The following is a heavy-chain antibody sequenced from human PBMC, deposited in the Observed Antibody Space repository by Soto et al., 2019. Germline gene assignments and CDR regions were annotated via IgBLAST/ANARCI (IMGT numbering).Heavy chain of an antibody. CDR1: GITFGTYA. J-gene: IGHJ4*02. CDR3: ASDPVGGLNWGYNFTS. CDR2: IWYDGRNR. V-gene: IGHV3-33*01. Sequence: PGGSLRLSCVASGITFGTYAMHWVRQAPGKGLEWVAVIWYDGRNRYYADSVKGRFTISRDNSKNTLNLQLNSLRVEDTAVYYFASDPVGGLNWGYNFTSWGEGALVTASS. D-gene: IGHD1-1*01.